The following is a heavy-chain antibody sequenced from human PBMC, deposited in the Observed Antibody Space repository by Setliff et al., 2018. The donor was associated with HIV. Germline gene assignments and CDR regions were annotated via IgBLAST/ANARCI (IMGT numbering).Heavy chain of an antibody. CDR2: IYTSGST. Sequence: SETLSLTCTVSGGSISNGYYYWSWIRQPAGKGLEWIGHIYTSGSTKYNPSLKSRVTISVDTSKNQFSLKLSSVTAADTAVYYCARGGREYGVNYYYYYMDVWGKGTTVNVS. J-gene: IGHJ6*03. V-gene: IGHV4-61*09. D-gene: IGHD3-10*01. CDR3: ARGGREYGVNYYYYYMDV. CDR1: GGSISNGYYY.